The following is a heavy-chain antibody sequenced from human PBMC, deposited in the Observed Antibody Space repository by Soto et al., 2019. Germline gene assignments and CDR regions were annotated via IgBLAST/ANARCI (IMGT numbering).Heavy chain of an antibody. CDR2: ISAYNGNT. CDR1: GYTFTSYG. D-gene: IGHD3-10*01. CDR3: ARESALLWFGENWFDP. J-gene: IGHJ5*02. Sequence: QVQLVQSGAEVKKPGASVKVSCKASGYTFTSYGISWVRQAPGQGLEWMGWISAYNGNTNYAQKLRGRVTMTTDTSTSTAYMELRSLRSDDTAVYYCARESALLWFGENWFDPWGQGTLVTVSS. V-gene: IGHV1-18*01.